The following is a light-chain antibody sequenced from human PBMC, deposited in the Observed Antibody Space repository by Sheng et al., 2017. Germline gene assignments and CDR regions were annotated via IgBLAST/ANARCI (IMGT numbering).Light chain of an antibody. CDR1: SGDIGSDNL. CDR3: CSYAGRITNWV. Sequence: QSALTQPASVSGSPGQSITISCTGTSGDIGSDNLVSWYQQQAGRAPKLMIFEVSKRPSGVSNRFSGSKSGNTASLTISGLQAEDEGDYYCCSYAGRITNWVFGGGTKLTV. J-gene: IGLJ3*02. V-gene: IGLV2-23*02. CDR2: EVS.